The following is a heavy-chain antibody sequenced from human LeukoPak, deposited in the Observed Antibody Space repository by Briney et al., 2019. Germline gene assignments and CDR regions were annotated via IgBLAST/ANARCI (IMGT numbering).Heavy chain of an antibody. V-gene: IGHV3-74*01. D-gene: IGHD3-22*01. CDR3: TRYARTCHSSGCWKPSDY. J-gene: IGHJ4*02. Sequence: PGGSLRLSCAASGFNFRSYWMHWVRQAPGKGLMWVSRINSDGTGTYADSVKGRFTISRDNANNTLYLQMNSLRADDTAVYYCTRYARTCHSSGCWKPSDYWGQGALVTVSS. CDR1: GFNFRSYW. CDR2: INSDGTGT.